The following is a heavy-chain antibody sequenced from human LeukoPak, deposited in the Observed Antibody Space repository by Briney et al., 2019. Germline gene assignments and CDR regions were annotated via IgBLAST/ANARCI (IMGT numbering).Heavy chain of an antibody. Sequence: GGSLRLSCAASGFTFSSYAMHWVRQAPGKGLEWVSAISGSGGSTYYADSVKGRFTISRDNSKNTLYLQMNSLRAEDTAVYYCAKGLWFGEFYLDYWGQGTLVTVSS. D-gene: IGHD3-10*01. CDR2: ISGSGGST. CDR1: GFTFSSYA. CDR3: AKGLWFGEFYLDY. J-gene: IGHJ4*02. V-gene: IGHV3-23*01.